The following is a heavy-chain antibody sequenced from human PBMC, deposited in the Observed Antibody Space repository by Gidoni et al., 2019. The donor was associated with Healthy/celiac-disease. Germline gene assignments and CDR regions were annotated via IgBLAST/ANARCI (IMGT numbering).Heavy chain of an antibody. Sequence: QVQLVESGGGVVQPGRSLRLSCAASGFTFSSYGMHWVRQAPGKGLEWVAVIWYDGSNKYYADSVKGRFTISRDNSKNTLYLQMNSLRAEDTAVYYCAREYYYDSSGYYYYFDYWGQGTLVTVSS. J-gene: IGHJ4*02. D-gene: IGHD3-22*01. CDR2: IWYDGSNK. CDR1: GFTFSSYG. CDR3: AREYYYDSSGYYYYFDY. V-gene: IGHV3-33*01.